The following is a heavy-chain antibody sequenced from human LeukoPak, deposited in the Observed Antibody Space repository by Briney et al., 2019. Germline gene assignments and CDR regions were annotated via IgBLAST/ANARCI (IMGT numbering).Heavy chain of an antibody. D-gene: IGHD6-19*01. CDR1: GYAFTGYY. Sequence: ASVKVSCKASGYAFTGYYMHWVRQAPGQGLEWMGWINPNSGGTNYAQKFQGRVTMTRDTSISTAYMELSRLRSDDTAVYYCARANWYSSGWYYWGQGTLVTVSS. CDR2: INPNSGGT. J-gene: IGHJ4*02. V-gene: IGHV1-2*02. CDR3: ARANWYSSGWYY.